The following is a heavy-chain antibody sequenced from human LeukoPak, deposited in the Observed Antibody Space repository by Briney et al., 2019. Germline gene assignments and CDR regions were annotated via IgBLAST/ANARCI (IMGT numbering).Heavy chain of an antibody. CDR3: ARAAPYCDYVWGELSNDY. V-gene: IGHV1-18*01. D-gene: IGHD3-16*02. CDR2: ISAYNGNT. J-gene: IGHJ4*02. CDR1: GYTFTSYG. Sequence: GASVKVSCKASGYTFTSYGISWVRQAPGQGLEWMGWISAYNGNTNYAQKLQGRVTMTTDTSTSTAYMELRSLRSDDTAGYYCARAAPYCDYVWGELSNDYWGQGTLVTVSS.